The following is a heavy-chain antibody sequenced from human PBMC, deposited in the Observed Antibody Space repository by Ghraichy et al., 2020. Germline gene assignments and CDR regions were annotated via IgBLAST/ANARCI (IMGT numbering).Heavy chain of an antibody. CDR2: INWNGGST. J-gene: IGHJ4*02. Sequence: GALRLSCAASGFTFDDYGMSWVRQAPGKGLEWVSGINWNGGSTGYADSVKGRFTISRDNAKNSLYLQMNSLRAEDTALYYCARGGYLDYDYGDYYFDYWGQGTLVTVSS. V-gene: IGHV3-20*04. CDR1: GFTFDDYG. CDR3: ARGGYLDYDYGDYYFDY. D-gene: IGHD4-17*01.